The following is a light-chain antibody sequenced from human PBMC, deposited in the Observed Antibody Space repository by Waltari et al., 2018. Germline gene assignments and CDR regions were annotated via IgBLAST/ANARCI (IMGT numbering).Light chain of an antibody. CDR1: SSNIGNNT. CDR3: AAWDDSLNAWE. J-gene: IGLJ3*02. V-gene: IGLV1-44*01. CDR2: SDN. Sequence: QSVLTQPPSASGTPGQRVTIPCSGSSSNIGNNTVNWYEQLPGAAPKLVIYSDNQRPPGVPDRFSGSKSGTSASLAISGLQSEDEAEYYCAAWDDSLNAWEFGGGTKLTVL.